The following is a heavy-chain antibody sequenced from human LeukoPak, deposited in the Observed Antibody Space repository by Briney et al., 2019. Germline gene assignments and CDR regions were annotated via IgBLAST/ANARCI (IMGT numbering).Heavy chain of an antibody. Sequence: SETLSLTCTVSGVFLSTYFWTWLRQPAGKGLEWIGRIYASGGTTHTPSLKSRVTMSVDTSKSQFSLKLSSVTAADTAVYYCARAVYDTSGYYIDYWGQGTLVTVSS. V-gene: IGHV4-4*07. CDR3: ARAVYDTSGYYIDY. J-gene: IGHJ4*02. D-gene: IGHD3-22*01. CDR2: IYASGGT. CDR1: GVFLSTYF.